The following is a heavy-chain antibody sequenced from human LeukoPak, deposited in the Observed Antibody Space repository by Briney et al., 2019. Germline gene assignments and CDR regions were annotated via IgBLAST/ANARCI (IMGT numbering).Heavy chain of an antibody. CDR3: ATAPVIASFDY. Sequence: GSSVKVSCKVSGYTFTDYYMHWVPQAPGKGLEWMGLVDPEDGETIYAEKFQGRVTITADTSTDTAYMELSSLRSEDTAVYYCATAPVIASFDYWGQGTLVTVSS. D-gene: IGHD3-22*01. V-gene: IGHV1-69-2*01. CDR1: GYTFTDYY. J-gene: IGHJ4*02. CDR2: VDPEDGET.